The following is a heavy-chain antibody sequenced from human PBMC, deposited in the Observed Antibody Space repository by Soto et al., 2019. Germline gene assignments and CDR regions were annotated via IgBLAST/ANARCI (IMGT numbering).Heavy chain of an antibody. Sequence: GESLKISCQASGYTFSAFWLTWVRQMPGKGLEWVVTIDPRDSYSNYRVSFQGHVTLLANKSIGSAYLHWSTLEATDTAIYYCASLSTGFCTKTTCQHYFGMDVWGQGTTVTVSS. CDR3: ASLSTGFCTKTTCQHYFGMDV. CDR1: GYTFSAFW. V-gene: IGHV5-10-1*01. J-gene: IGHJ6*02. D-gene: IGHD2-8*01. CDR2: IDPRDSYS.